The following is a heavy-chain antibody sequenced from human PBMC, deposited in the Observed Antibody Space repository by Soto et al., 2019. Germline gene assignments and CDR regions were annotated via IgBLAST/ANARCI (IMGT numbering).Heavy chain of an antibody. CDR2: ISHSGTT. J-gene: IGHJ6*02. CDR3: ARGRGYVYGSNFYGLDV. D-gene: IGHD6-25*01. V-gene: IGHV4-34*01. Sequence: PSETLSLTCVVYRGSFSGFYWSWVRQTPGGGLEWIGEISHSGTTNYNPSFQNRVTISVDKSTNNFSLKMTSVTAADAAVYYCARGRGYVYGSNFYGLDVWGQGTTGTVSS. CDR1: RGSFSGFY.